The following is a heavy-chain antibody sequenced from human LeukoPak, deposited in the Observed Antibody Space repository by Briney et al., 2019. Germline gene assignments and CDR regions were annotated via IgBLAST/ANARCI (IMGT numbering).Heavy chain of an antibody. J-gene: IGHJ4*02. CDR2: ISWNSGSI. Sequence: GGSLRLSCAASGFTFDDYAMHWVRQAPGKGLEWVSGISWNSGSIDYADSVKGRFSISRGNARNSLFLQMNSLRPEDMAFYYCAKSGYSNGWYAIDYWGQGTLVTVSS. CDR3: AKSGYSNGWYAIDY. V-gene: IGHV3-9*03. D-gene: IGHD6-19*01. CDR1: GFTFDDYA.